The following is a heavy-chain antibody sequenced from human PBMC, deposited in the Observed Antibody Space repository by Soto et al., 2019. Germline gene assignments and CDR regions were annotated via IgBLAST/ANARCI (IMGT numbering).Heavy chain of an antibody. V-gene: IGHV6-1*01. D-gene: IGHD2-15*01. CDR1: GDTVSSNSVA. CDR2: TYYRSRWYS. Sequence: PSQTLSLTCVGSGDTVSSNSVAWNWVRQSPSRGLEWLGRTYYRSRWYSDYAVSVRSRIDINADTSKNQVSLQLNSVTPEDTAVYYCARSEEDSDYYYYGMDVWGQGXTVTV. CDR3: ARSEEDSDYYYYGMDV. J-gene: IGHJ6*02.